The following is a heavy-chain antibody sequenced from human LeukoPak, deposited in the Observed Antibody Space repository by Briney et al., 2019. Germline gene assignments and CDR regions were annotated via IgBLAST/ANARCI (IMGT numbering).Heavy chain of an antibody. CDR1: GGTFSSYA. CDR2: IIPIFGTA. Sequence: ASVKVSCKASGGTFSSYAISWVRQAPGQGLEWMGRIIPIFGTANYAQKFQGRVTITTDESTSTAYMELSSLRSEDTAVYYCARDEPNYYDSSGYPDQYDYWGQGTLVTVSS. D-gene: IGHD3-22*01. J-gene: IGHJ4*02. V-gene: IGHV1-69*05. CDR3: ARDEPNYYDSSGYPDQYDY.